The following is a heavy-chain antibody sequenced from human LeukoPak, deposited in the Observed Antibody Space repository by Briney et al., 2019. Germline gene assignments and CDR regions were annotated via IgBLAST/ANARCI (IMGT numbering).Heavy chain of an antibody. CDR1: GFTFSSYS. D-gene: IGHD1-7*01. CDR2: ISSSSSDI. CDR3: ARDKVVITGTTFHY. J-gene: IGHJ4*02. V-gene: IGHV3-21*01. Sequence: GGSLRLSCAASGFTFSSYSMNWVRQAPGKGLEWVSSISSSSSDIYYADSVKGRFTISRDNAKNSLYLQMNSLRAEDTAVYYCARDKVVITGTTFHYWGQGTLVTVSS.